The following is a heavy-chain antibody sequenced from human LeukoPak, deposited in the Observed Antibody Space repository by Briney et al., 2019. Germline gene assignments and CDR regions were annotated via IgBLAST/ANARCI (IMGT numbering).Heavy chain of an antibody. V-gene: IGHV4-59*08. D-gene: IGHD3-3*02. CDR1: GGSISSYY. CDR2: IYYSGST. J-gene: IGHJ4*02. CDR3: ARLSDFQLDY. Sequence: SETLSLTCTVSGGSISSYYWSWIRQPPGKGLEWIGYIYYSGSTNYNPSLKGRVTISVDTSKNQFSLKLSSVTAADTAVYYCARLSDFQLDYWGQGTLVTVSS.